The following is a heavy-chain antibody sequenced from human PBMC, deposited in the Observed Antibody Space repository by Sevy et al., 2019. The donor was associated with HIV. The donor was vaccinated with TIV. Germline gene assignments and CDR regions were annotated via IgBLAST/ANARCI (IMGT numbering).Heavy chain of an antibody. V-gene: IGHV4-34*01. D-gene: IGHD4-17*01. CDR3: ARGRRRLRNYYYGMDV. J-gene: IGHJ6*02. CDR2: INHSGST. Sequence: SETLSLTCAVYGGSFSGYYWSWIRQPPGKGLEWIGEINHSGSTNYNPSLKSRVTISVDTSKNQFSLKLSSVTAADTAVYYCARGRRRLRNYYYGMDVWGQGTTVTVSS. CDR1: GGSFSGYY.